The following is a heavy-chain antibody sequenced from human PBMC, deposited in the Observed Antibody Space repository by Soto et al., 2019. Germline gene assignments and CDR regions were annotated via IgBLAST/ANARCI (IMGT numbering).Heavy chain of an antibody. Sequence: EVQLLESGGGLVQPGGSLRLSCAASGFTFSSYAMSWVRQAPGKGLEWVSGISGSGGSTYYSDSVKGRFTISRDNSENTLYLQINSLRAEDTAVYYCANWGLLEQWARPYYFYYWGQGTLVTVSS. V-gene: IGHV3-23*01. J-gene: IGHJ4*02. CDR3: ANWGLLEQWARPYYFYY. D-gene: IGHD2-15*01. CDR2: ISGSGGST. CDR1: GFTFSSYA.